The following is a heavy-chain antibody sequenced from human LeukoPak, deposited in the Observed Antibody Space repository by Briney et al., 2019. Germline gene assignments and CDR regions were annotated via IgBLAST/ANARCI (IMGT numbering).Heavy chain of an antibody. CDR2: MNPYSGNT. D-gene: IGHD6-19*01. V-gene: IGHV1-8*01. J-gene: IGHJ6*03. Sequence: ASVKVSCKASGYTFTNYGINWVRQATGQGLEWMGWMNPYSGNTGYAQKFQGRVTMTRNTSIRTAYMELSSLRSEDTAVYYCGRSLAGNHYYYMDVWGKGTTVTVSS. CDR3: GRSLAGNHYYYMDV. CDR1: GYTFTNYG.